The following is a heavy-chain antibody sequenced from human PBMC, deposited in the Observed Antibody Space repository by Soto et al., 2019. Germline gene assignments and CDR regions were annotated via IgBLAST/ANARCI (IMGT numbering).Heavy chain of an antibody. D-gene: IGHD1-26*01. CDR1: GFIFSSYG. CDR3: ARDAKSVETTGGFDY. Sequence: QPGGSLRLSCAASGFIFSSYGMHWVRQAPGKGLEWVAGIWFDGSNKYYADSVKGRFTISRDNSRNTLYLQMNGLRAEDTAVYYCARDAKSVETTGGFDYWGQGTLVTVSS. J-gene: IGHJ4*02. V-gene: IGHV3-33*01. CDR2: IWFDGSNK.